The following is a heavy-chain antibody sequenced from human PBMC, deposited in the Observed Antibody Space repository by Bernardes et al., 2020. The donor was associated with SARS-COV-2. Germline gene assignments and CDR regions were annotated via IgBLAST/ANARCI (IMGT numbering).Heavy chain of an antibody. V-gene: IGHV3-43*01. CDR3: AKGVYGGKAVSLFDY. D-gene: IGHD2-15*01. Sequence: VGSLFLSCAASGFIFTDPYLHWVRQAPGPGLEWVSLISWDGSTTHYADSVKGRFTVSRDNTNEVLFLQMSSLTTEDSALYFCAKGVYGGKAVSLFDYWGRGTLVTVSS. CDR2: ISWDGSTT. J-gene: IGHJ4*02. CDR1: GFIFTDPY.